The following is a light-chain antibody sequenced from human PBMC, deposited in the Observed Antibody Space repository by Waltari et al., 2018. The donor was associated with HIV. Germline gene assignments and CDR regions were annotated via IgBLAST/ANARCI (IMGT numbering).Light chain of an antibody. J-gene: IGLJ3*02. CDR1: SSDVGSYNL. V-gene: IGLV2-23*02. CDR3: CSYAGSSTCWV. Sequence: QSALTQPASVSGSPGQSITISCTGTSSDVGSYNLVSWYQQHPGKATKLMIYEVSKRPSGVSNRFSGSKSGNTASLTISGLQAEDEADYYCCSYAGSSTCWVFGGGTKLTVL. CDR2: EVS.